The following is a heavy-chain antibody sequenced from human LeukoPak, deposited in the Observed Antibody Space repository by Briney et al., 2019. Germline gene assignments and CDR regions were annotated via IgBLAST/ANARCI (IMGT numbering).Heavy chain of an antibody. D-gene: IGHD1-1*01. J-gene: IGHJ4*02. Sequence: PGGSLRLSCAASGFTFDDYAMHWVRQAPGKGLEWVSGISWNSGSIGYADSVKGRFTISRDNAKNSLYLQMNSLRAEDRALYCCAMGSLENDATFDYWGQGALVTVSS. V-gene: IGHV3-9*01. CDR2: ISWNSGSI. CDR3: AMGSLENDATFDY. CDR1: GFTFDDYA.